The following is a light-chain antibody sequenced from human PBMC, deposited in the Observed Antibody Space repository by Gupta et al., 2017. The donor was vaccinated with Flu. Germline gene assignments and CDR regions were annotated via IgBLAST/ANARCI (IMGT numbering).Light chain of an antibody. CDR1: QCVSSSY. Sequence: EIVLTPSPGTLSLSPGERATLSCRASQCVSSSYLAWYQQKPGQAPRLLIYGASSRATGIPDRFSGSGSGTDFTLTISRLEPEDFAVYYCQQYGSSLFSFGQGTRLEIK. CDR2: GAS. J-gene: IGKJ5*01. CDR3: QQYGSSLFS. V-gene: IGKV3-20*01.